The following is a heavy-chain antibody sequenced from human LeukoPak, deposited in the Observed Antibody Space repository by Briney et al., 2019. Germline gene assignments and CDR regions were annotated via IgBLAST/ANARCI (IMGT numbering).Heavy chain of an antibody. V-gene: IGHV1-69*04. CDR3: ARGPSLGNAFDI. CDR2: IIPILGIA. Sequence: SVKVSCKASGGTFSSYAISWVRQAPGQGLEWMGRIIPILGIANYAQKFQGRVTITADKSTSTAYMELSSLRSEDTAVYYCARGPSLGNAFDIWGQGTMVTVSS. CDR1: GGTFSSYA. J-gene: IGHJ3*02.